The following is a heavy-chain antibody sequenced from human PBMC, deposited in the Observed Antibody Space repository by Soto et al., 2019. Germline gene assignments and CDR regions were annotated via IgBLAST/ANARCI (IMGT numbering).Heavy chain of an antibody. J-gene: IGHJ4*02. Sequence: SVKVSCKASGGTFSNYAINWVRQAPGQGLEWMGGIIPIFGTGNYAQKFQGRVTITADESTSTAYLALSGLRPEDTAVYYCARPVEMATISRSYLFYWGQGTLVTVSS. D-gene: IGHD5-12*01. V-gene: IGHV1-69*13. CDR2: IIPIFGTG. CDR3: ARPVEMATISRSYLFY. CDR1: GGTFSNYA.